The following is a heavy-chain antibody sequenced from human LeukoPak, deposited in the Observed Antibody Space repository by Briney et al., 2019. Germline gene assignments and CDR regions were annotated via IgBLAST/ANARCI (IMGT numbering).Heavy chain of an antibody. V-gene: IGHV4-59*12. D-gene: IGHD3/OR15-3a*01. J-gene: IGHJ5*02. CDR3: ARDSWTTNNWFDP. CDR1: GGSISTYY. Sequence: PSETLSLTCTVSGGSISTYYWSWIRQPPGKGLEWIGYIYYSGSTNYNPSLKSRVTISVDTSKNQFSLKLTYVTAADTAVYYCARDSWTTNNWFDPWGQGTLVTVSS. CDR2: IYYSGST.